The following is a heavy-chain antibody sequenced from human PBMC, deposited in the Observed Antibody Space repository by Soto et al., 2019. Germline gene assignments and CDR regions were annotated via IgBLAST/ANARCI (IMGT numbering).Heavy chain of an antibody. J-gene: IGHJ3*02. CDR1: GYTLTSNS. D-gene: IGHD3-3*01. CDR2: INPSGGST. Sequence: SAKASCKASGYTLTSNSMYWVRQDHGQGLEWMGIINPSGGSTSYAQKFQGRVTMTRDTSTSTVYMELSSLRSEDTAVYYCAIGLGTYYDFWSGYFDILGQGTMVTVSS. CDR3: AIGLGTYYDFWSGYFDI. V-gene: IGHV1-46*03.